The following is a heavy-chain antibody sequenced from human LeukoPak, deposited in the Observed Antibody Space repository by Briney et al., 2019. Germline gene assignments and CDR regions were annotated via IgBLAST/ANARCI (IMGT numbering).Heavy chain of an antibody. CDR1: GFTFSSYS. D-gene: IGHD3-10*01. CDR2: INQNGSEM. J-gene: IGHJ6*02. Sequence: GGSLRLSCAASGFTFSSYSMNWVRQAPGRGLEWVANINQNGSEMYHVDSVKGRFTISRDNAKNSLYLQMNSLRAEDTAVYYCASDPGYGMDVWGQGTTVTVSS. CDR3: ASDPGYGMDV. V-gene: IGHV3-7*01.